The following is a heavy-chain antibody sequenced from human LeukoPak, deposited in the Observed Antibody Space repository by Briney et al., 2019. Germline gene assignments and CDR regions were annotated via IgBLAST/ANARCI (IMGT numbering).Heavy chain of an antibody. J-gene: IGHJ4*02. D-gene: IGHD3-10*01. V-gene: IGHV4-34*01. Sequence: SETLSLTYAVYGGSFSGYYWSWIRQPPGKGLEWIGEINHSGSTNYNPSLKSRVTISVDTSKNQFSLKLSSVTAADTAVYYCARGRRITMVRGVMRFDYWGQGTLVTVSS. CDR1: GGSFSGYY. CDR3: ARGRRITMVRGVMRFDY. CDR2: INHSGST.